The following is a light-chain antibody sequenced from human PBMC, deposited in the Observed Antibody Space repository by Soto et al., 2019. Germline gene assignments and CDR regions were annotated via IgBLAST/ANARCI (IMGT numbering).Light chain of an antibody. V-gene: IGKV1-5*01. CDR1: QRINKW. CDR2: DAS. Sequence: DIQMTQSPSTLSASIGDRVTITCRASQRINKWLAWHQQKPGKAPKLLIYDASSLQSGVPPRLSGSGSGTEFTLTIRSLQPDDIATYYCQQYSSYSAWTFGEGTKVEIK. J-gene: IGKJ1*01. CDR3: QQYSSYSAWT.